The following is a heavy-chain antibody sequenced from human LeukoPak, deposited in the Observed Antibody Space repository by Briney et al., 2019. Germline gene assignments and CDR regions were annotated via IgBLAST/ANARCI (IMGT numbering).Heavy chain of an antibody. D-gene: IGHD2-15*01. CDR3: ARGGWSLDY. CDR1: GGSINSNY. V-gene: IGHV4-59*01. Sequence: PSETLSLTCTVSGGSINSNYWSWVRQPPGKGLEWIGYIYYSGSTNYNPSLKSRVTISVDTSKNQFSLKLSSVTAADTAVYYCARGGWSLDYWGQGTLVTVSS. J-gene: IGHJ4*02. CDR2: IYYSGST.